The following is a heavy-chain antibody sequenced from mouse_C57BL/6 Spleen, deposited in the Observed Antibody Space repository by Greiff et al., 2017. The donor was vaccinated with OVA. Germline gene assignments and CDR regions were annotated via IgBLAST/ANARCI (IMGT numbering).Heavy chain of an antibody. CDR2: ISDGGSYT. D-gene: IGHD2-4*01. V-gene: IGHV5-4*03. Sequence: EVKVVESGGGLVKPGGSLKLSCAASGFTFSSYAMSWVRQTPEKRLEWVATISDGGSYTYYPDNVKGRFTISRDNAKNNLYLQMSHLKSEDTAMYYCARGDYDYEDYAMDYWGQGTSVTVSS. CDR3: ARGDYDYEDYAMDY. J-gene: IGHJ4*01. CDR1: GFTFSSYA.